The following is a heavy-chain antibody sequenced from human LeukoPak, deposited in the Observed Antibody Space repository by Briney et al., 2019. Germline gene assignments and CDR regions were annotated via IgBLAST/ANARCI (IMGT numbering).Heavy chain of an antibody. CDR1: GGTFSSYA. J-gene: IGHJ6*03. D-gene: IGHD1-26*01. CDR3: ARVGGVGATGYYYYYMDV. V-gene: IGHV1-69*05. CDR2: IIPIFGTA. Sequence: SVKVSCKASGGTFSSYAISWVRQAPGQGLEWMGRIIPIFGTANYAQKFQGRVTITTDESTSTAYMELSSLRSEDTAVYYCARVGGVGATGYYYYYMDVWGKGTTVTVSS.